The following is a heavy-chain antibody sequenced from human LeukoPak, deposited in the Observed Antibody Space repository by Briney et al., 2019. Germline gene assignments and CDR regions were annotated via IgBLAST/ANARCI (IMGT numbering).Heavy chain of an antibody. V-gene: IGHV1-18*01. CDR1: GYTFTSYD. CDR3: ARTKRDSTVTTRNYYYYMDV. J-gene: IGHJ6*03. CDR2: ISAYNGNT. Sequence: ASVKVSCKASGYTFTSYDINWARQAPGQGLEWMGWISAYNGNTNYAQKLQGRVTITADKSTSTAYMELSSLRSEDTAVYYCARTKRDSTVTTRNYYYYMDVWGKGTTVTVSS. D-gene: IGHD4-17*01.